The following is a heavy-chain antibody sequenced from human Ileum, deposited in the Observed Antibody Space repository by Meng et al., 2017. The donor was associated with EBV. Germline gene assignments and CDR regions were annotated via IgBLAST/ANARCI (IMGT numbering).Heavy chain of an antibody. CDR2: ISAYNGNT. V-gene: IGHV1-18*01. Sequence: QVQLVQSGAEVMKPXSSVKGSCKASGGTFSSYTISWVRQAPGQGLEWMGWISAYNGNTNYAQTLQGRLTMTTDTSTGTAYMELRSLRSDDTAVYYCARVEVGITSGDYWGQGTLVTVSS. J-gene: IGHJ4*02. D-gene: IGHD1-26*01. CDR1: GGTFSSYT. CDR3: ARVEVGITSGDY.